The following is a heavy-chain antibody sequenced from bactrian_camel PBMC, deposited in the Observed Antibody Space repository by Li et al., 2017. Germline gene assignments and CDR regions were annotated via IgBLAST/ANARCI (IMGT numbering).Heavy chain of an antibody. J-gene: IGHJ4*01. CDR2: IDSGGST. CDR3: AAGDPGNVY. Sequence: VQLVESGGGLVQPGGSLRLSCASSLFTFPYMTWVRQGPGKGLEWIASIDSGGSTYYADSVRGRFTISRVNAKNMVYLQLNSLKTEDTAMYYCAAGDPGNVYWGQGTQVTVS. V-gene: IGHV3S10*01. CDR1: LFTFPY.